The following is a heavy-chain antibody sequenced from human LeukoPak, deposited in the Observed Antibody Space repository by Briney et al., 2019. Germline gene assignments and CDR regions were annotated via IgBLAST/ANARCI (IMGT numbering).Heavy chain of an antibody. V-gene: IGHV1-8*01. CDR1: GYTFTSYD. CDR3: AGGRHLGSGFDP. Sequence: ASVKVSCKASGYTFTSYDINWVRQAPGQRLEWMGQMNSHSGNTDYAQKFQGRVTMTRNISTNIAYMEVSSLRSEDTALYYCAGGRHLGSGFDPWGQGTLVTVPS. J-gene: IGHJ5*02. CDR2: MNSHSGNT. D-gene: IGHD2-2*03.